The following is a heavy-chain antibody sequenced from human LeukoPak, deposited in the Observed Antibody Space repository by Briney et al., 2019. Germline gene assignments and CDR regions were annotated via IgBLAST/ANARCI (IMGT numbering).Heavy chain of an antibody. CDR2: ISSSSSYT. Sequence: GGSLRLSCAVSGFSFSDYYMSWIRQAPGKGLEWVSYISSSSSYTNYADSVKGRFTISRDNAKNSLYLQINSLRAEDTAVYYCARDGKAAAVDAFDIWGQGTMATVSS. V-gene: IGHV3-11*06. CDR3: ARDGKAAAVDAFDI. D-gene: IGHD6-13*01. CDR1: GFSFSDYY. J-gene: IGHJ3*02.